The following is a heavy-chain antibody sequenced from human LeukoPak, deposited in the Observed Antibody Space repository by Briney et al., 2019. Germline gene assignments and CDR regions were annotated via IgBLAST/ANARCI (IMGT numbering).Heavy chain of an antibody. CDR1: GYTFTSYG. CDR2: ISAYNGNT. V-gene: IGHV1-18*01. Sequence: GSVEVSCKASGYTFTSYGISWVRQAPGQGLEWMGWISAYNGNTNYAQKLQGRVTMTTDTSTSTAYMELRSLRSDDTAVYYCARDGYSSGWYYFDYWGQGTLVTVSS. CDR3: ARDGYSSGWYYFDY. J-gene: IGHJ4*02. D-gene: IGHD6-19*01.